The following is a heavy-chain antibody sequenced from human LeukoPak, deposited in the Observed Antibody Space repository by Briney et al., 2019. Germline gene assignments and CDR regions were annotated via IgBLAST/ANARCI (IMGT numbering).Heavy chain of an antibody. V-gene: IGHV4-59*01. CDR1: GGSITSYY. CDR3: ARDYDSSGYYGN. Sequence: PSETLSFTCTVSGGSITSYYWSWIRQPPGKGLEWIGYIYHSGSTNYNPSLKSRVTISVDTSKNQFSLKLSSVTAADTAVYYCARDYDSSGYYGNWGQGTLVTVSS. J-gene: IGHJ4*02. D-gene: IGHD3-22*01. CDR2: IYHSGST.